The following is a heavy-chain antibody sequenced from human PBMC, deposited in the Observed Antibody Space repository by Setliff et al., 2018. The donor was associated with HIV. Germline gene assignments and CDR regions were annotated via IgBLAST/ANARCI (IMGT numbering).Heavy chain of an antibody. CDR3: VGSTIAAAVYYYYYYMDV. Sequence: SETLSLTCTVSGGSISSSSYYWGWIRQPPGKGLEWIGSIYSSGSTYANPSLKSRVTISVDTPKNQFSLNLSSVTAADTAVYYCVGSTIAAAVYYYYYYMDVRGKGTTVTVSS. CDR2: IYSSGST. V-gene: IGHV4-39*01. D-gene: IGHD6-13*01. CDR1: GGSISSSSYY. J-gene: IGHJ6*03.